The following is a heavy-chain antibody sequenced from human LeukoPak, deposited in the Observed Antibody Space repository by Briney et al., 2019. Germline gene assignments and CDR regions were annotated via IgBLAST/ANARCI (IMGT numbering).Heavy chain of an antibody. J-gene: IGHJ4*02. V-gene: IGHV3-48*03. CDR3: AKGIELWLTYFDH. D-gene: IGHD5-18*01. Sequence: PGGSLRLSCAASGFTFNSYEMNWVRQAPGKGLEWVSYISSSGGTIFYADSVKGRFTISRDNSKNTLSLQMNSLRAEDTAVYYCAKGIELWLTYFDHWGQGTLVTASS. CDR1: GFTFNSYE. CDR2: ISSSGGTI.